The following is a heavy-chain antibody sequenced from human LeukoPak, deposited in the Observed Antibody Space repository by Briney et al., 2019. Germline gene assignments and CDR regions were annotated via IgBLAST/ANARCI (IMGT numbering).Heavy chain of an antibody. CDR3: ARDRPSSGWYGELDY. CDR2: ISSSSSYI. D-gene: IGHD6-19*01. J-gene: IGHJ4*02. Sequence: GGSLRLSCAASGFTFSSYSMNWVRQAPGKGLEWVSCISSSSSYIYYADSVKGRFTISRDNAKNSLYLQMNSLRAEDTAVYYCARDRPSSGWYGELDYWGQATLVTVSS. CDR1: GFTFSSYS. V-gene: IGHV3-21*01.